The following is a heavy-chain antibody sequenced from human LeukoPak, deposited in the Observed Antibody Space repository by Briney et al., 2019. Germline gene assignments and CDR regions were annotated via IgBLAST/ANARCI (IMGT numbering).Heavy chain of an antibody. D-gene: IGHD1-26*01. CDR3: ARARPIVGATLIYNWFDP. CDR1: GYTFTSYG. V-gene: IGHV1-46*01. Sequence: ASVKVSCKASGYTFTSYGISWVRQAPGQGLEWMGIINPSGGSTSYAQKFQGRVTMTRDTSTSTVYMELSSLRSEDTAVYYCARARPIVGATLIYNWFDPWGQGTLVTVSS. J-gene: IGHJ5*02. CDR2: INPSGGST.